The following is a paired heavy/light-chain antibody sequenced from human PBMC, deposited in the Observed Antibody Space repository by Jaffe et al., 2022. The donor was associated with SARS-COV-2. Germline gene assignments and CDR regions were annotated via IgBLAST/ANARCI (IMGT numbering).Heavy chain of an antibody. Sequence: EVQLVESGGGLVQPGGSLRLSCAASGFTFSSYDMHWVRQATGKGLEWVSAIGTAGDTYYPGSVKGRFTISRENAKNSLYLQMNSLRAGDTAVYYCARGAYSSGLVGYYYYGMDVWGQGTTVTVSS. CDR3: ARGAYSSGLVGYYYYGMDV. CDR1: GFTFSSYD. J-gene: IGHJ6*02. CDR2: IGTAGDT. D-gene: IGHD6-19*01. V-gene: IGHV3-13*01.
Light chain of an antibody. J-gene: IGKJ3*01. Sequence: DIQLTQSPSFLSASVGDRVTITCRASQGISSYLAWYQQKPGKAPKLLIYAASTLQSGVPSRFSGSGSGTEFTLTISSLQPEDFATYYCQQLNSYPHFTFGPGTKVDIK. CDR2: AAS. CDR1: QGISSY. V-gene: IGKV1-9*01. CDR3: QQLNSYPHFT.